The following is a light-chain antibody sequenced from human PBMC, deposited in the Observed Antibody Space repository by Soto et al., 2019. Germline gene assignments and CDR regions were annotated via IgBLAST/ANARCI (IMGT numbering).Light chain of an antibody. CDR3: QQYDNFPLT. V-gene: IGKV1-33*01. CDR2: DAY. J-gene: IGKJ5*01. CDR1: LDIRTH. Sequence: DIRMTQSPSSLSASIGDRVTISCQASLDIRTHLNWYQQKPGKAPKLLIYDAYNLETGVTSTFSGTGYGTDFTLTISSLQPEHIGIYYCQQYDNFPLTFGPGTRLEIK.